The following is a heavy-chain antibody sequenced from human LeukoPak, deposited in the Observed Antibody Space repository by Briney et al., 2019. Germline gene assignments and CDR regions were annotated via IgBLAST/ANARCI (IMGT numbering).Heavy chain of an antibody. J-gene: IGHJ3*02. CDR2: IYYSGST. CDR1: GYSISTGYY. D-gene: IGHD6-19*01. Sequence: SETLSLTCTVSGYSISTGYYWDWIRRPPGKGLEWIGYIYYSGSTNYNPSLKSRVTISVDTSKNQFSLKLSSVTAADTAVYYCARGMAVAGNEAFDIWGQGTMVTVSS. V-gene: IGHV4-38-2*02. CDR3: ARGMAVAGNEAFDI.